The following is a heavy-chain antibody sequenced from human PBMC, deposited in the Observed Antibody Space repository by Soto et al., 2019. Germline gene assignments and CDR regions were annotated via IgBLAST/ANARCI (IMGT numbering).Heavy chain of an antibody. V-gene: IGHV1-18*01. CDR1: GYTFTSYG. D-gene: IGHD3-10*01. CDR3: ARDKGDGSGSYYGY. CDR2: ISAYNGNT. Sequence: QVQLVQSGAEVKKPGASVKVSCKASGYTFTSYGISWVRQAPGQGLEWMGWISAYNGNTNYAQKLTGRVTMXTXTXASTAYMELRSLRSDDTAVYYCARDKGDGSGSYYGYWGQGTLVTVSS. J-gene: IGHJ4*02.